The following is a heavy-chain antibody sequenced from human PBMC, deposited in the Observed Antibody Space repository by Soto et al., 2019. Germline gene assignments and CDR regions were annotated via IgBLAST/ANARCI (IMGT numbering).Heavy chain of an antibody. CDR3: SKGRLAGTIDGAFDY. Sequence: AGGSLRLTCAASGFTFSGYAMSWVRHPPWKGLEWVSASSGSGGSTYYANSVQGRFTISRDNSKNTLYSQMKSLRAEATAVDYYSKGRLAGTIDGAFDYWGQGALVTVSS. J-gene: IGHJ4*02. CDR1: GFTFSGYA. CDR2: SSGSGGST. V-gene: IGHV3-23*01. D-gene: IGHD1-1*01.